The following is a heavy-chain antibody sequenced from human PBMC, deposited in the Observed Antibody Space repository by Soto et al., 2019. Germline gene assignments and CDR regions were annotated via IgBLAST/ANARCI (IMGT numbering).Heavy chain of an antibody. J-gene: IGHJ6*02. V-gene: IGHV1-69*06. Sequence: GASVKVSCKASGGTFSSYAISWVRQAPGQGLEWMGGIIPIFGTANYAQKFQGRVTITADKSTSTAYMELSSLRSEDTAVYDCASRAQGPNYYDSSGYYYYYYGMDVWGQGTLVTVSS. CDR1: GGTFSSYA. CDR2: IIPIFGTA. D-gene: IGHD3-22*01. CDR3: ASRAQGPNYYDSSGYYYYYYGMDV.